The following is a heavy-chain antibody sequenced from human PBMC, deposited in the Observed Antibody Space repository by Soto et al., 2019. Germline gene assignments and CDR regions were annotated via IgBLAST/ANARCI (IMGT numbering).Heavy chain of an antibody. V-gene: IGHV1-69*01. Sequence: QVQLVQSGAEVKKPGSSVKVSCKASGGTFSSSAISWVRQAPGQGLEWMVGIIPNFGTATYAQKFQGRVTITGDECTRTAYRERSSLRSEDTAVYYWARVYRGSGWCEGGNYGMDVCGQGATVTAS. CDR1: GGTFSSSA. D-gene: IGHD6-19*01. CDR3: ARVYRGSGWCEGGNYGMDV. J-gene: IGHJ6*02. CDR2: IIPNFGTA.